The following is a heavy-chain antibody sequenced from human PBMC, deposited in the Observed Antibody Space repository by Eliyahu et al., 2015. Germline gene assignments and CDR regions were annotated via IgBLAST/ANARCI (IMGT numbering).Heavy chain of an antibody. CDR1: GYTFSTYY. CDR3: ARSALGSGTYYDAYWYFDL. V-gene: IGHV1-46*01. Sequence: QVQLVQSGAEVKKTGASVKVSCKASGYTFSTYYXXWVRQAPGQGLEWMGIIIPSGGSTNYAQKFHGRVTMTRDTSTSTVYMELSGLRSEDTALYYCARSALGSGTYYDAYWYFDLWGRGTPVIVSS. CDR2: IIPSGGST. D-gene: IGHD3-10*01. J-gene: IGHJ2*01.